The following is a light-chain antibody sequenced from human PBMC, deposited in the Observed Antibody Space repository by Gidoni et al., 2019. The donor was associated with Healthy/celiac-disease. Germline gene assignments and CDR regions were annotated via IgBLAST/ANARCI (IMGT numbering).Light chain of an antibody. CDR1: HSVSSSY. Sequence: ENVLTQTPGTLSLSPGERATLSCGASHSVSSSYLAWYQQKPGQAPRLLIYGASSRAKGIPDRFSGRGCGTDFTLTISRLEPEGFAVYYCQQYGSSTMYTFGQGTKLEIK. CDR3: QQYGSSTMYT. CDR2: GAS. J-gene: IGKJ2*01. V-gene: IGKV3-20*01.